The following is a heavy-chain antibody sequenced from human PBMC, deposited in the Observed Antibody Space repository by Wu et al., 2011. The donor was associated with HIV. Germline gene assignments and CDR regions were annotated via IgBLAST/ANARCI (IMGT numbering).Heavy chain of an antibody. V-gene: IGHV1-69*15. D-gene: IGHD3-16*01. CDR1: GGTFSNYA. Sequence: QVQLLQSGAEVRKPGSSVKVSCKVSGGTFSNYAISWVRQAPGQGLEWMGRIIPIFGTANYAQKFQGRVTITADESTSTTYMELNSLRSEDTAVYYCARVWGNRGVDYSAHFGMDVWGKGTTVTVSS. J-gene: IGHJ6*04. CDR3: ARVWGNRGVDYSAHFGMDV. CDR2: IIPIFGTA.